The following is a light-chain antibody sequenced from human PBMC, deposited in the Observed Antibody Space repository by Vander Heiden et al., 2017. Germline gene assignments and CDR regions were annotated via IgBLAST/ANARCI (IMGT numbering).Light chain of an antibody. CDR3: RQYNYWPPS. J-gene: IGKJ4*01. CDR1: QSISRD. CDR2: DTS. Sequence: EVVMTQSPDTLSVSPGETATLSCRASQSISRDLAWYQQKPGQPPKLLIYDTSDRAAGLPARFSGSGSGTEFTLTISSLQSEDFAVYSCRQYNYWPPSFGGGTKVEIK. V-gene: IGKV3-15*01.